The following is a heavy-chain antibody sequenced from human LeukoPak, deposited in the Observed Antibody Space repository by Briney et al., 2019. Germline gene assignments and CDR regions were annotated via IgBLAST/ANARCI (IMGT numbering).Heavy chain of an antibody. CDR2: INPTSGGT. Sequence: ASVKVSCKASGYTFIGYYLHWVRQAPGQGLEWMGWINPTSGGTNYAQKFQDRVTMTRDTSINTAHMELSRLTSDDTAVCYCARLVGLSTTASYWGQGTLVIVSS. D-gene: IGHD5/OR15-5a*01. J-gene: IGHJ4*02. CDR3: ARLVGLSTTASY. CDR1: GYTFIGYY. V-gene: IGHV1-2*02.